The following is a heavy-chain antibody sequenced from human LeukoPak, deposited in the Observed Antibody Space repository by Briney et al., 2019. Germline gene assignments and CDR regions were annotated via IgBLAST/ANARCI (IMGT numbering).Heavy chain of an antibody. Sequence: SETLSLTCTVSGGSMRGYYWSWIRQPPGKGLEWIGYIYHSGSTNYNPSLQSRVTISVDTSKNQFSLNLNSVTAADTAVYYCARGGAARLHFQNWGQGTLVTVSS. CDR2: IYHSGST. V-gene: IGHV4-59*01. CDR3: ARGGAARLHFQN. CDR1: GGSMRGYY. J-gene: IGHJ1*01. D-gene: IGHD6-6*01.